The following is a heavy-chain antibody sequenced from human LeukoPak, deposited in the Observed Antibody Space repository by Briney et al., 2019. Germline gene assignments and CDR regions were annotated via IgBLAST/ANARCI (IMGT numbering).Heavy chain of an antibody. CDR1: GGSVSVYY. CDR2: VYYTERA. CDR3: ARDRAGIVDY. V-gene: IGHV4-59*02. Sequence: SETLSLTCSVSGGSVSVYYWSWFRQPPGKGLEWIGNVYYTERADYNPSLKSRVTISVDTAKNQLSLKVTSVTAADAAVYYCARDRAGIVDYWGQGTLVTVSS. J-gene: IGHJ4*02. D-gene: IGHD3-10*01.